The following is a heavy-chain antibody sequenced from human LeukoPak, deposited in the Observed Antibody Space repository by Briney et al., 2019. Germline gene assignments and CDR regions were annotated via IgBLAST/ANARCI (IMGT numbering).Heavy chain of an antibody. CDR1: DGSIRTYY. Sequence: PSETLSLTCSVSDGSIRTYYWSWIRQSPGQGLEWIRNIYYRGDINYNPSLKSRVIISIDTSKNQFSLKVTSLTAADTAVYYCATNKDWAEADWGQGTLVIVSS. V-gene: IGHV4-59*03. CDR3: ATNKDWAEAD. D-gene: IGHD3/OR15-3a*01. J-gene: IGHJ4*02. CDR2: IYYRGDI.